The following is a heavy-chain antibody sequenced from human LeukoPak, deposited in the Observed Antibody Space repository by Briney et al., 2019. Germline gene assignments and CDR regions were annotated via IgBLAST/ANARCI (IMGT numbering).Heavy chain of an antibody. V-gene: IGHV3-30*18. D-gene: IGHD3-3*01. Sequence: GGSLRLSCAASGFTFSSHGMHWVRQAPGKGLEWVAVISYDGSNKYYADPVKRRFTISRDNSKNTLYLQLNSLRAEDTAVYYCAKEDGITIFGVVISATYYYYYYGMDVWGQGAKVTVSS. J-gene: IGHJ6*02. CDR2: ISYDGSNK. CDR3: AKEDGITIFGVVISATYYYYYYGMDV. CDR1: GFTFSSHG.